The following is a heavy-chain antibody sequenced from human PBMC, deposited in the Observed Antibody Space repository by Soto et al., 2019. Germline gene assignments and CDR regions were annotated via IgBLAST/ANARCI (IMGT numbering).Heavy chain of an antibody. CDR3: ASHDIVVVVAALGIPGAPVDY. CDR1: GFTFSSYW. CDR2: IKQDGSEK. V-gene: IGHV3-7*01. Sequence: PGGSLRLSCAASGFTFSSYWMSWVRQAPGKGLEWVANIKQDGSEKYYVDSVKGRFTISRDNAKNSLYLQMNSLRAEDTAVYYCASHDIVVVVAALGIPGAPVDYWGQGTLVTVSS. J-gene: IGHJ4*02. D-gene: IGHD2-15*01.